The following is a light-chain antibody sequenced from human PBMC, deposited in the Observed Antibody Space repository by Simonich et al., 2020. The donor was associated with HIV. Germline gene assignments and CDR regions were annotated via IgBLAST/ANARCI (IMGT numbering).Light chain of an antibody. Sequence: DIQMTQSPSSLSASVGDRVTITCRASQGISNSLAWYQQKPGKAPNLLLYGASRLESGVPPRFSGSGYGTVYTRTISSLQPEDFATYYCQQYYTTAWTFGQGTRVEVK. J-gene: IGKJ1*01. CDR1: QGISNS. V-gene: IGKV1-NL1*01. CDR2: GAS. CDR3: QQYYTTAWT.